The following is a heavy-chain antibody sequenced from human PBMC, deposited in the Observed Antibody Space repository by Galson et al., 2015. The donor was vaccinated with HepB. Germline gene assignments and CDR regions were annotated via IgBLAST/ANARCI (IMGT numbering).Heavy chain of an antibody. V-gene: IGHV3-21*01. Sequence: SLRLSCAASGFTFSSYSMNWVRQAPGKGLEWVSSISSSSSYIYYADSVKGRFTISRDNAKNSLYLQMNSLRAEDTAVYYCARDFRITIFGVVGTNYGMDVWGQGTTVTVSS. J-gene: IGHJ6*02. D-gene: IGHD3-3*01. CDR3: ARDFRITIFGVVGTNYGMDV. CDR2: ISSSSSYI. CDR1: GFTFSSYS.